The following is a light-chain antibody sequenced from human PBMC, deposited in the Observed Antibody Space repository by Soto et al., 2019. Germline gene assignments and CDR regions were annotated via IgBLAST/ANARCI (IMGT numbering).Light chain of an antibody. J-gene: IGKJ1*01. CDR3: QQYGGSPWT. V-gene: IGKV3-20*01. Sequence: EIVLTQSPGTLSLSPGERATLSCRASQSVSNNYLAWYQQKPRQPPSLLIYGASRRATGIADRCSGSGSGTDFTLTISRLDPEDFSVYYCQQYGGSPWTFGQGTKV. CDR2: GAS. CDR1: QSVSNNY.